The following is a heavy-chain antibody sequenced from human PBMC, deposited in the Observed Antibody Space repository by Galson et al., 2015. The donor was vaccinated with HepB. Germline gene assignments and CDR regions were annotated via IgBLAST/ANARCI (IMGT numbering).Heavy chain of an antibody. CDR1: GYRFTNYW. CDR3: ARQRGTEMATIDAFDI. Sequence: SGAEVKKPGESLKISCKGSGYRFTNYWIGWVRQMPGKGLEWMGIIYPGDSDSRYSPSFQGQVSFSVDKSISTAYLQWSSLKASDTAIHYCARQRGTEMATIDAFDIWGQGTMVTVSS. D-gene: IGHD5-24*01. V-gene: IGHV5-51*01. J-gene: IGHJ3*02. CDR2: IYPGDSDS.